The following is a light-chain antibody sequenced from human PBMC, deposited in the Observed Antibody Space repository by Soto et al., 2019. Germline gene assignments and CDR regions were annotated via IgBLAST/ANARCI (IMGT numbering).Light chain of an antibody. CDR1: QGIGST. J-gene: IGKJ1*01. Sequence: EIVMTQSPATLSVSPGERATLSCRASQGIGSTLAWYQQKPGQTPRLLIYGASTRATGVPARFSGSGSGTEFTLTINRLEPEDFAVYYCQQYGTSPRTFGQGTKVDIK. CDR3: QQYGTSPRT. V-gene: IGKV3-15*01. CDR2: GAS.